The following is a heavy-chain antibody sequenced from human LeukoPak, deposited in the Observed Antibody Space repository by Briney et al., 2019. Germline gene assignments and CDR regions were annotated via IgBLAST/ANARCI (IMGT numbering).Heavy chain of an antibody. J-gene: IGHJ4*02. CDR1: GFTFSSYW. CDR3: ARDLSPGVHIL. D-gene: IGHD2-21*01. Sequence: GGSLRLSCAASGFTFSSYWMHWVRQAPGKGLVWVSRINGDGSSTSYADSVKGRFTISRDNAKNTLYLQMNSLRAEDTAVYYCARDLSPGVHILWGQGTLVTVSS. CDR2: INGDGSST. V-gene: IGHV3-74*01.